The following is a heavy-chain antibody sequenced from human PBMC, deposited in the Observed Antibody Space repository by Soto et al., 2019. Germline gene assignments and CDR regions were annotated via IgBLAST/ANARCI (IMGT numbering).Heavy chain of an antibody. V-gene: IGHV2-5*02. Sequence: QITLKESGPTLVKPTQTLTLTCTFSGFSLSTSGVGVGWIRQPPGKALEWLALIYWDDDKRYSPSLKSRPTIPQDTSKNQVVLTLTHMDPVDTATYCFAHRHADSSGYCVWFDPWGQGTLVTVSS. D-gene: IGHD3-22*01. CDR3: AHRHADSSGYCVWFDP. CDR1: GFSLSTSGVG. J-gene: IGHJ5*02. CDR2: IYWDDDK.